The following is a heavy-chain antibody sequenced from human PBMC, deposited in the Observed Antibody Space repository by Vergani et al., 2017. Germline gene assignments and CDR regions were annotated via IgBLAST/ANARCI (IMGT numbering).Heavy chain of an antibody. J-gene: IGHJ4*02. CDR2: INPNSGGT. CDR1: GYNFTSYY. Sequence: QVQLMQSGAEVREPGASVKVSCKTSGYNFTSYYMHWVRQAPGQGLEWMGWINPNSGGTNYAQKFQGRVTMTTDTSTSTAYMELRSLRSDDTAVYYCARDSRITIFGVVMPGFDYWGQGTLVTVSS. D-gene: IGHD3-3*01. V-gene: IGHV1-2*02. CDR3: ARDSRITIFGVVMPGFDY.